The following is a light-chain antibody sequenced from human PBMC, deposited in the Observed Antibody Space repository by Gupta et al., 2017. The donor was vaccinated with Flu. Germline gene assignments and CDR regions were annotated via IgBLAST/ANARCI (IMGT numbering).Light chain of an antibody. Sequence: DVQMTQSPSTLSASVGDRVTITCRASQSVSSWLAWYQQKPGKAPKLLISKASKLQNGVPSRFSGSGSGTEFTLTISSLQPEDFATYYCQQDNNYSITFGHGTKVDIK. CDR2: KAS. CDR1: QSVSSW. CDR3: QQDNNYSIT. V-gene: IGKV1-5*03. J-gene: IGKJ3*01.